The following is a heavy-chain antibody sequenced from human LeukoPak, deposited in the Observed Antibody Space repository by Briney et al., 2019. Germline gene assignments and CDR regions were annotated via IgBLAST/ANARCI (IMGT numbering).Heavy chain of an antibody. CDR3: ARDTPYYDSSGYQVRNYFDY. J-gene: IGHJ4*02. CDR1: GGTFSSYA. Sequence: SVKVSCKASGGTFSSYAISWVRQAPGQGLEWMGGIIPIFGTVNYAQKFQGRVTITADESTSTAYMELSSLRSEDTAVYYCARDTPYYDSSGYQVRNYFDYWGQGTLVTVSS. CDR2: IIPIFGTV. D-gene: IGHD3-22*01. V-gene: IGHV1-69*13.